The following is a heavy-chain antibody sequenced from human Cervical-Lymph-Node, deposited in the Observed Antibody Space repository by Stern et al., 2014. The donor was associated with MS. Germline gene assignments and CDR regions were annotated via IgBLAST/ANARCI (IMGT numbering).Heavy chain of an antibody. D-gene: IGHD1-1*01. J-gene: IGHJ3*01. V-gene: IGHV4-34*01. CDR1: GASFTDNY. CDR3: ARERKVERSARVFVSFDV. CDR2: INQSGKT. Sequence: QVQLQQWGAGLLRPSETLSLTCAVHGASFTDNYWSWIRQTPGKGLEWIGEINQSGKTHHNPSLMSRVTLSVDTSKTQFSLNLISVTAADTAVYYCARERKVERSARVFVSFDVWGQGTLLTVSS.